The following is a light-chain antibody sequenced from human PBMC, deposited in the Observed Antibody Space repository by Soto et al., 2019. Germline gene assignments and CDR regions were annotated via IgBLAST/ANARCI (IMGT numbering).Light chain of an antibody. CDR2: DAS. J-gene: IGKJ3*01. CDR3: QQRSNWPPLFT. V-gene: IGKV3-11*01. CDR1: QRVSSY. Sequence: EIVLTQSPATLSLSPGERATLSCRASQRVSSYLAWYQQKPGQAPRLLIYDASNRATGIPARFSGSGSGTDFTLTISILEPEDFAVYYCQQRSNWPPLFTFGPGTKVDIK.